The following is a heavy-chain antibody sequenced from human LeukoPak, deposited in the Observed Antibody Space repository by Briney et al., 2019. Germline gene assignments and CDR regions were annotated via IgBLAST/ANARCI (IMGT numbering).Heavy chain of an antibody. CDR2: ITSGSNYI. V-gene: IGHV3-21*01. Sequence: GGSLRPSCAVSGFIFSSYTMNWVRQAPGKGLEWVSSITSGSNYIYYADSVKGRFTISRDNAKNSLYLQMNSLRAEDTAVYYCARDAYSSSSFDYWGQGTLVTVSS. D-gene: IGHD6-19*01. CDR1: GFIFSSYT. CDR3: ARDAYSSSSFDY. J-gene: IGHJ4*02.